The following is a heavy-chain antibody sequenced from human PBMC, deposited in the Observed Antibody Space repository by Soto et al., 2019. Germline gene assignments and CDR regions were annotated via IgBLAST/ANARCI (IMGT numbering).Heavy chain of an antibody. CDR3: SRSLDS. Sequence: GGSLRLSCAASGFTFSSYGMHWVRQAPGKGLEWVAVIWYDGSNKYYADSVKGRFTISRDNSKNTLYLQMNSLRAEDSALYYCSRSLDSWGQGARVTVSS. CDR1: GFTFSSYG. V-gene: IGHV3-33*01. CDR2: IWYDGSNK. J-gene: IGHJ4*02.